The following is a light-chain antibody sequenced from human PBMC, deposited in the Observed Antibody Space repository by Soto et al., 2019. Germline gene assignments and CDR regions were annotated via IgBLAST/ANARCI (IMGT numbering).Light chain of an antibody. CDR2: DVS. Sequence: QSALTQPASVSGSPGQSITISCIGTSSDVGGYNYVSWYQQHPGKAPKLMIQDVSDRPSGVSNRFSGSKSGNTASLTISGRQAEDEADYYCSSYSSSTTLVVFGGGTKLTVL. J-gene: IGLJ2*01. CDR1: SSDVGGYNY. V-gene: IGLV2-14*01. CDR3: SSYSSSTTLVV.